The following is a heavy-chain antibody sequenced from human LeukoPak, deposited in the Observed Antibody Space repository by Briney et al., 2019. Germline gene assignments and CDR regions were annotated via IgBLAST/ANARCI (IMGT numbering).Heavy chain of an antibody. CDR2: INWNGGST. V-gene: IGHV3-20*04. CDR1: GFTFDDYG. J-gene: IGHJ6*03. D-gene: IGHD4-17*01. CDR3: AREVGDYQLGYYYMDV. Sequence: PGGSLRLSCAASGFTFDDYGMSWVRQAPGKGLEWVSGINWNGGSTGYADSVKGRFTISRDNAKNSLYLQMNSLRAEDTAVYYCAREVGDYQLGYYYMDVWGKGTTVTVSS.